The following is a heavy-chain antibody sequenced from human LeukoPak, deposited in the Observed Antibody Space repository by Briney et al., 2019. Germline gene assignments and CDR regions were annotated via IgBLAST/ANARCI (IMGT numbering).Heavy chain of an antibody. D-gene: IGHD6-19*01. CDR3: ARGPTVPIAVAGNFDY. CDR1: GGSSSSYY. CDR2: IYYSGST. Sequence: PSETLSLTCTVSGGSSSSYYWSWIRQPPGKGLEWIGYIYYSGSTNYNPSLKSRVTISVDTSKNQFSLKLSSVTAADTAVYYCARGPTVPIAVAGNFDYWGQGTLVTLSS. J-gene: IGHJ4*02. V-gene: IGHV4-59*01.